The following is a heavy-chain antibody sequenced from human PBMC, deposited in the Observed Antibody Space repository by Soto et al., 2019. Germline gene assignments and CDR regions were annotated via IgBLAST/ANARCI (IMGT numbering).Heavy chain of an antibody. V-gene: IGHV3-72*01. CDR2: SRNRVNSHTT. J-gene: IGHJ6*01. D-gene: IGHD1-26*01. CDR1: GFTFSDHY. Sequence: EVQLVESGGGLVQPGGSLRLSCAASGFTFSDHYMDWVRQAPGKGLEWVARSRNRVNSHTTEYAASVKGRFTISRDESKSSLYLHMNSLKIEDTAVYYCTRGLLGGAPSYTFHGRDVWGQGTTVTVSS. CDR3: TRGLLGGAPSYTFHGRDV.